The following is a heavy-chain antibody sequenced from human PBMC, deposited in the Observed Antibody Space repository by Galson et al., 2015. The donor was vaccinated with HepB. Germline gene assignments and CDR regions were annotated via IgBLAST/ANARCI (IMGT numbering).Heavy chain of an antibody. CDR3: AGLTGGKFSFS. D-gene: IGHD7-27*01. Sequence: SVKVSCKASGGTLVDFFIHWVRQAPGKGLEWMGGVNPEEGETIYAQKFQGRVTMTEDTSTDTAYMELSSLTSHYTAVYFCAGLTGGKFSFSWGQGTMVTVSS. J-gene: IGHJ3*01. V-gene: IGHV1-24*01. CDR2: VNPEEGET. CDR1: GGTLVDFF.